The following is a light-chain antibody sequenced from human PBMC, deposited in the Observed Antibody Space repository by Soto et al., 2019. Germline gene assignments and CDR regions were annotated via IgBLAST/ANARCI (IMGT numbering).Light chain of an antibody. V-gene: IGLV2-23*01. J-gene: IGLJ1*01. CDR2: EGS. CDR1: SSDVGSYNL. Sequence: QSALTQPASVSGSPGQSITISCTGTSSDVGSYNLVSWYQQHPGKAPKLMIYEGSKRPSGVSNRFSGSKSGDTASLTISGLQAEDEVDYYCCSYATSNVFGTGTNLTVL. CDR3: CSYATSNV.